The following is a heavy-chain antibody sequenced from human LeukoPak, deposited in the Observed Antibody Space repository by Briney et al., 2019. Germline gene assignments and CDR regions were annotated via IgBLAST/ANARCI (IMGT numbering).Heavy chain of an antibody. D-gene: IGHD2-8*01. CDR2: INWRGDDT. J-gene: IGHJ6*03. Sequence: GGSLRLSCAASGFTFYDYVMSWVRQGPGKGLEGVSDINWRGDDTDYADSVRGRFNISRDNAKNSLYLEMNRRRVEETGMYYSAREVTGYCSNAYCYYYYYMDVWGKGTTVTVSS. V-gene: IGHV3-20*04. CDR3: AREVTGYCSNAYCYYYYYMDV. CDR1: GFTFYDYV.